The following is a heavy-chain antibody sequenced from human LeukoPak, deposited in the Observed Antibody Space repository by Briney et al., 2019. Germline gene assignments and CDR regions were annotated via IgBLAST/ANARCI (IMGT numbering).Heavy chain of an antibody. V-gene: IGHV3-30*04. Sequence: GGSLRLSCAASGFTFSSYAMRWVRQAPGKGLEWVAVISYDGSNKYYADSVKGRFTISRGNSKNTLYLQMNSLRAEDTAVYYCVAQPTADSSGYYYFDYWGQGTLVTVSS. CDR3: VAQPTADSSGYYYFDY. CDR2: ISYDGSNK. CDR1: GFTFSSYA. D-gene: IGHD3-22*01. J-gene: IGHJ4*02.